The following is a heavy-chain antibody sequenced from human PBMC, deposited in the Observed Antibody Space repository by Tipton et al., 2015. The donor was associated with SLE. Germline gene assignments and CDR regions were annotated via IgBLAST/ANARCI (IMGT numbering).Heavy chain of an antibody. CDR3: ARGGGYDILTGYYDY. CDR2: IYTSGST. CDR1: GGSFSGYY. D-gene: IGHD3-9*01. V-gene: IGHV4-59*10. Sequence: LRLSCAVYGGSFSGYYWSWIRQPAGKGLEWIGRIYTSGSTNYNPSLKSRVTISVDTSKNQFSLKLSSVTAADTAVYYCARGGGYDILTGYYDYWGQGTLVTVSS. J-gene: IGHJ4*02.